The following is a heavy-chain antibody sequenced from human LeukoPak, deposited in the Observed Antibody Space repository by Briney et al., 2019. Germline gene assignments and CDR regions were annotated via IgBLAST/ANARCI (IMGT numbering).Heavy chain of an antibody. V-gene: IGHV4-34*01. D-gene: IGHD4-17*01. Sequence: SETLSLTCAVYGGSFSGYYWSWIRQPPGKGLEWIGEINHSGSTNYNPSLKSRVTISVDTSKNRFSLKLSSVTAADTAVYYCARKQYGDYAPFDPWGQGTLVTVSS. CDR3: ARKQYGDYAPFDP. J-gene: IGHJ5*02. CDR1: GGSFSGYY. CDR2: INHSGST.